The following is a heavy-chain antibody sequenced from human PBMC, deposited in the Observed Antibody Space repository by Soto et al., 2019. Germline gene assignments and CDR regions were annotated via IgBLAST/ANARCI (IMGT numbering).Heavy chain of an antibody. J-gene: IGHJ4*02. CDR3: AREGRKGLNFDY. Sequence: VQLQESGPGLVKPSETLSLNCTVSGGSVSSGSYYWTWIRQPPGRGLEWIGYVYNSGGTDYSPSLKNRVAISVDTSKNQFSLKLDSVTAADTAIYYCAREGRKGLNFDYWGQGTLVTVSS. CDR1: GGSVSSGSYY. CDR2: VYNSGGT. V-gene: IGHV4-61*01.